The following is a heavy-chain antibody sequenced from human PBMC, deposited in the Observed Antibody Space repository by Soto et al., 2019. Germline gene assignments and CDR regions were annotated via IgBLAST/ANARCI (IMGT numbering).Heavy chain of an antibody. CDR3: TKRRNVLRFLEWSSGMEV. D-gene: IGHD3-3*01. CDR2: ISDDGSNK. Sequence: GGSLRLSCAASGFTFSNYGMHWVRQAPGKGLEWVAFISDDGSNKYYADSMKGRVTMSRDNSKSTLYLQMNSLRVEDTAVYYCTKRRNVLRFLEWSSGMEVWGQGTTVTVSS. CDR1: GFTFSNYG. V-gene: IGHV3-30*18. J-gene: IGHJ6*02.